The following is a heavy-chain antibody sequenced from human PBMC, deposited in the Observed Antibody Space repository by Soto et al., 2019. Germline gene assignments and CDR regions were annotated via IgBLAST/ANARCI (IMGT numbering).Heavy chain of an antibody. Sequence: QVQLVESGGGVVQPGRSLRLSCAASGFTFSRSGMHWVRQAPGKGLEWVAVIWNDGSNAHYADSVKDRFTISRDNSKNTLYLQMNSLRAEDTAVYYCARALGVIGYWYSDLWGRGTLVTVSS. J-gene: IGHJ2*01. CDR3: ARALGVIGYWYSDL. CDR2: IWNDGSNA. CDR1: GFTFSRSG. V-gene: IGHV3-33*01. D-gene: IGHD3-16*01.